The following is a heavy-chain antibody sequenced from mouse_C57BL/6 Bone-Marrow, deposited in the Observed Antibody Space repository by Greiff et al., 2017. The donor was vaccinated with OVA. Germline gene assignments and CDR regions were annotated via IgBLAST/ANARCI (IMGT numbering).Heavy chain of an antibody. CDR2: LDPENGAT. CDR3: TSYGNFDY. CDR1: GFNIKDDY. V-gene: IGHV14-4*01. J-gene: IGHJ2*01. D-gene: IGHD2-1*01. Sequence: EVQLQESGAELVRPGASVKLSCTASGFNIKDDYMHRVKQRPEQGLEWIGWLDPENGATEYASKFQGKATITADTSSNTDYRQLSSLTSEDTAGYYCTSYGNFDYWGQGTTLTVSS.